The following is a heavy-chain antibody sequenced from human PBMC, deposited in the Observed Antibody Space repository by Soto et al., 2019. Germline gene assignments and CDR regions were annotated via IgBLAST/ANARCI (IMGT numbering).Heavy chain of an antibody. V-gene: IGHV3-33*01. CDR1: GFTFSSYG. CDR3: ARDGTSIAVAGGHDAFDI. J-gene: IGHJ3*02. CDR2: IWYDGSNK. D-gene: IGHD6-19*01. Sequence: GGSLRLSCAASGFTFSSYGMHWVRQAPGKGLEWVAVIWYDGSNKYYADSVKGRFTISRDNSKNTLYLQMNSLRAEDTAVYYCARDGTSIAVAGGHDAFDIWGQGTMVPVSS.